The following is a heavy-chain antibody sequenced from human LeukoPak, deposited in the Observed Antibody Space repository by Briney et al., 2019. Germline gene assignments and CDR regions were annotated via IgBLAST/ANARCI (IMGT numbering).Heavy chain of an antibody. CDR1: GLTFSSYS. D-gene: IGHD2-21*02. CDR3: ARVGDDGILWFDP. J-gene: IGHJ5*02. Sequence: PGGSLRLSCAVSGLTFSSYSMNWVRQAPGKGLEWVSYISSSSSYIYYADSVKGRFTISRDNSKNTLYLQMNSLRAEDTAVYYCARVGDDGILWFDPWGQGTLVTVSS. CDR2: ISSSSSYI. V-gene: IGHV3-21*05.